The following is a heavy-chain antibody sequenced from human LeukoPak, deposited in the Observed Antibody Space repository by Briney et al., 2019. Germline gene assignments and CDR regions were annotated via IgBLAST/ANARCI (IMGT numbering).Heavy chain of an antibody. CDR3: ARAVLRYSWDHDY. CDR1: GFTFNNDI. CDR2: ISSGSGTM. J-gene: IGHJ4*02. V-gene: IGHV3-48*02. Sequence: GGSLRLSCAASGFTFNNDIMTWVRQAPGRGLEWVSYISSGSGTMYYADSVKGRFTISRDNAKKSLYLQMNSLRDEDTAVYYCARAVLRYSWDHDYWGQGTLVTVSS. D-gene: IGHD5-18*01.